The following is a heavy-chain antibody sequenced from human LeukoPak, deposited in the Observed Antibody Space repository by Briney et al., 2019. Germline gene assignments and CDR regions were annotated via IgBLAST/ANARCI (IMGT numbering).Heavy chain of an antibody. V-gene: IGHV5-51*01. CDR3: TRHGKLSASRNWFDP. D-gene: IGHD1-26*01. J-gene: IGHJ5*02. CDR2: IYPDDFDT. CDR1: GYTFTSYW. Sequence: GESLRISCKGSGYTFTSYWIGWVRQMPGKGLEWMGIIYPDDFDTRYSPSFQGQVTISADKSISTAYLQWSSLKASDTAIYYCTRHGKLSASRNWFDPWGQGTLVTVSS.